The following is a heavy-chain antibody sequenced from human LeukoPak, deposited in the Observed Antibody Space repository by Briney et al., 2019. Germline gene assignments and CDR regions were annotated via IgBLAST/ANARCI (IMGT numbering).Heavy chain of an antibody. V-gene: IGHV3-9*01. Sequence: GRSLRLSCAAAGFNFDEYAMHWVRQAPGKGLEWVSAIDWYGGNRGYADSVKGRFTISRDNAKNTLYLQMSNLRAEDTAMYYCVKDKTWVGATYYYYYGMHVWGQGTTVIVSS. D-gene: IGHD1-26*01. CDR2: IDWYGGNR. CDR1: GFNFDEYA. J-gene: IGHJ6*02. CDR3: VKDKTWVGATYYYYYGMHV.